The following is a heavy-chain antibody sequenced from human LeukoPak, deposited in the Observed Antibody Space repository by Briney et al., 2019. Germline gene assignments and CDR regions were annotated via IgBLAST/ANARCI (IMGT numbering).Heavy chain of an antibody. J-gene: IGHJ4*02. CDR2: INPNSGGT. CDR1: GYTFTGYY. CDR3: ARANCGGDCPNDY. Sequence: ASVKVSCKASGYTFTGYYMHWVQQAPGQGLEWMGWINPNSGGTNYAQKFQGWVTMTRDTSISTAYMELSRLRSDDTAVYYCARANCGGDCPNDYWGQGTLVTVSS. V-gene: IGHV1-2*04. D-gene: IGHD2-21*02.